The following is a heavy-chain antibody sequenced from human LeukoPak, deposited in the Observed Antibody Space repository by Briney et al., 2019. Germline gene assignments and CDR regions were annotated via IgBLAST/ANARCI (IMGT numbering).Heavy chain of an antibody. D-gene: IGHD6-6*01. V-gene: IGHV3-33*01. J-gene: IGHJ4*02. CDR3: ARDLAARHFDY. Sequence: PGGSLRLSCEASGFTFSSYGMHWVRQAPGKGLEWVAVIWYDGSKKYYGDSVKGRFTISRDNSKDTLYLQMNSLRGEDTAIYYCARDLAARHFDYWGQGTLVTVSS. CDR2: IWYDGSKK. CDR1: GFTFSSYG.